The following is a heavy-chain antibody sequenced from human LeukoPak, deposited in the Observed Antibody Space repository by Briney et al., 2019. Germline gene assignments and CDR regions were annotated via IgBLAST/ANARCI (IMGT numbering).Heavy chain of an antibody. D-gene: IGHD2-15*01. CDR1: GFTFSSYA. CDR2: IGSSGDIT. CDR3: AKLVVAAENIEYYFDY. V-gene: IGHV3-23*01. Sequence: GGSLRLSCAASGFTFSSYAMSWVRHAPGMGLEWVSSIGSSGDITYYADSVKGRFTISRDNSKNTLYLQMNSLRAEDTSVYYCAKLVVAAENIEYYFDYWGQGTLVTVSA. J-gene: IGHJ4*02.